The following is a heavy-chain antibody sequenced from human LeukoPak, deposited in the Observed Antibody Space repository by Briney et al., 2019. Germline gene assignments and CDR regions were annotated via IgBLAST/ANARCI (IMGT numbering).Heavy chain of an antibody. CDR1: GYTFTSYG. D-gene: IGHD3-22*01. V-gene: IGHV1-18*01. CDR2: ISAYNGNT. CDR3: ARASTYYYDSSGYYYKDY. Sequence: ASVKVSCKASGYTFTSYGISWVRQAPGQGLEWMGWISAYNGNTNYAQKLQGRVTKTTDTSTSTAYIELRSLRSDDTAVYYCARASTYYYDSSGYYYKDYWGQGTLVTVSS. J-gene: IGHJ4*02.